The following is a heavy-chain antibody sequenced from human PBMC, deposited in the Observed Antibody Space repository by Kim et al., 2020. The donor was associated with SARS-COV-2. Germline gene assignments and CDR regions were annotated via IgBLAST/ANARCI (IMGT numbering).Heavy chain of an antibody. V-gene: IGHV3-7*03. CDR3: ARDDSGDIIPRSDY. D-gene: IGHD2-21*02. CDR2: IKQDGSEK. Sequence: GGSLRLSCAASGFTFSSYWMSWVRQAPGKGLEWVANIKQDGSEKYYVDSVKGRFTISRDNAKNSLYLQMNSLRAEDTAVYYCARDDSGDIIPRSDYWGQGTLVTVSS. CDR1: GFTFSSYW. J-gene: IGHJ4*02.